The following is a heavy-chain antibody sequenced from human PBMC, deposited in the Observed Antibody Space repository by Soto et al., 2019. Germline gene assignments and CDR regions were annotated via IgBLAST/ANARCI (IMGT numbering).Heavy chain of an antibody. CDR2: IIPIFGTA. CDR3: AREVHSRDGYKTFDY. V-gene: IGHV1-69*06. Sequence: ASVKVSCTASGGTFSSYAISWVRQAPGQGLEWMGGIIPIFGTANYAQKFQGRVTITADKSTSTAYMELSSLRSEDTAVYYCAREVHSRDGYKTFDYWGQGTLVTVSS. CDR1: GGTFSSYA. D-gene: IGHD3-22*01. J-gene: IGHJ4*02.